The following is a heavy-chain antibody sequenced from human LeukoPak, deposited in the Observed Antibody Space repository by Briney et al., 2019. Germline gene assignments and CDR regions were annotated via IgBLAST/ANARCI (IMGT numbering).Heavy chain of an antibody. V-gene: IGHV3-21*01. D-gene: IGHD6-13*01. Sequence: GSLRLSCAASGFTFSGYSMNWVRQAPGKGLEWVSSIITTSDYIHYADSLKGRVAISRDNAKNSLYLQMNSLRAEDTAIYYCARGGIYSQGFDYWGQGSLVTVSS. CDR1: GFTFSGYS. CDR2: IITTSDYI. CDR3: ARGGIYSQGFDY. J-gene: IGHJ4*02.